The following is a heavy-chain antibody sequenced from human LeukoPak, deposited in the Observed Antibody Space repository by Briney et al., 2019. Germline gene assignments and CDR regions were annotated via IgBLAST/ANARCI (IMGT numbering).Heavy chain of an antibody. CDR3: ARGLIAKVEFDS. Sequence: SETLSLTCAVYGGSFSGYYWSWIRQPPGKGLEWIGEINHSGSTNYNPSLKSRVTISVDTSKNQFSLKLSSVTAADTAVYYCARGLIAKVEFDSWAQEPLVTVAS. J-gene: IGHJ5*01. D-gene: IGHD6-13*01. CDR2: INHSGST. CDR1: GGSFSGYY. V-gene: IGHV4-34*01.